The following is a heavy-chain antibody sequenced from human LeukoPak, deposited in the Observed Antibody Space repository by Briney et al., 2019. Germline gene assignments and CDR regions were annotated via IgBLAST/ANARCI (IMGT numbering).Heavy chain of an antibody. CDR1: GGSISRSSSY. D-gene: IGHD5/OR15-5a*01. CDR2: IFYSGNT. V-gene: IGHV4-39*01. Sequence: SEALSLTCTVSGGSISRSSSYWGWIRQPPGKGLEWIASIFYSGNTYYNPSLKRRVNVSVDTSKNQVSLKLSSVTAADTAVYYCARRRTVSTTGRFDPWGQGILVTVSS. CDR3: ARRRTVSTTGRFDP. J-gene: IGHJ5*02.